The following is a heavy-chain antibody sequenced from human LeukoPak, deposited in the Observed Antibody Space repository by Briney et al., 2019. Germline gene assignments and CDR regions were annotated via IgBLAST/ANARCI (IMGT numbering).Heavy chain of an antibody. J-gene: IGHJ4*02. V-gene: IGHV3-23*01. CDR1: GFTFSSYA. CDR3: AKDLGRRIAAAGTLDY. CDR2: ISGSGGST. D-gene: IGHD6-13*01. Sequence: GGSLRLSCAASGFTFSSYAMSWVRQAPGKGLEWVSSISGSGGSTYYADSVKGLFTISRDNSKNTLYLQMNSLRAEDTAVYYCAKDLGRRIAAAGTLDYWGQGTLVTVSS.